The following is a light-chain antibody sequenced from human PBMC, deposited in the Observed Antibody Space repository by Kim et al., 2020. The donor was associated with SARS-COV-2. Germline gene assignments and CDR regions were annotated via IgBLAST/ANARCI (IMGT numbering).Light chain of an antibody. V-gene: IGKV1-5*03. CDR2: KAS. Sequence: DIQMTQSPSTLSASVGDRVTITCRASQSISSWLAWYQQKPGKAPKLLIYKASSLESGVPSRFSGSGSGTEFTLTISSLQPDDFATYYCQQYSYLLTFGGGTKVDIK. J-gene: IGKJ4*01. CDR3: QQYSYLLT. CDR1: QSISSW.